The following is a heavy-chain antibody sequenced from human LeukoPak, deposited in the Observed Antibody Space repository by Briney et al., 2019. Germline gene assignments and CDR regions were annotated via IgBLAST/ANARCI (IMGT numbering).Heavy chain of an antibody. CDR2: MNPNNGNT. Sequence: ASVKVSCKASRYTFTSYDINWVRQAPGQGLEWMASMNPNNGNTAYARKFQGRVTMTRDTSIGTAYLELSALRSEDTAVYYCVRKFATGDWGQGTLVTVSS. J-gene: IGHJ4*02. CDR1: RYTFTSYD. CDR3: VRKFATGD. V-gene: IGHV1-8*02. D-gene: IGHD1-14*01.